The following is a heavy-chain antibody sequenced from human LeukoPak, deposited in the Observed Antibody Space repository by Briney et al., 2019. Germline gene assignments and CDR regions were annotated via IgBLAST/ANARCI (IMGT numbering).Heavy chain of an antibody. CDR2: IIPILGIA. J-gene: IGHJ3*02. CDR3: ARDPFDSSGLGAFDI. D-gene: IGHD3-22*01. V-gene: IGHV1-69*04. Sequence: ASVKVSCKASGGTFSSYAISWVRQTPGQGLEWMGRIIPILGIANYAQKFQGRVTITADKSTSTAYMELSSLRSEDTAVYYCARDPFDSSGLGAFDIWGQGTMVTVSS. CDR1: GGTFSSYA.